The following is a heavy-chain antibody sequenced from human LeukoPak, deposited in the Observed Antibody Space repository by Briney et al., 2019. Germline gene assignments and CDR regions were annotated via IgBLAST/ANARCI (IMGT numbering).Heavy chain of an antibody. V-gene: IGHV3-7*01. CDR3: ARDWLAGVRFDAFEL. J-gene: IGHJ3*01. CDR1: GFTLSSYS. D-gene: IGHD3-10*01. Sequence: GGSLRLSCAASGFTLSSYSMSWVRQAPGKGLEWVANIKEDGSGTYYVDSVKGRFTISRDNSKNSLYLHMNSQTAEDTAMYYCARDWLAGVRFDAFELWAQGTMVTVSS. CDR2: IKEDGSGT.